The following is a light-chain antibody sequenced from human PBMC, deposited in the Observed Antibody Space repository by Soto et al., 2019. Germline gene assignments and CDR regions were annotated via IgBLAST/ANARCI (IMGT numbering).Light chain of an antibody. Sequence: DIVMTQSPDSLAVSLGERATINCKSSQSVLLSSNNVNYLAWYQQRPGQPPKLLIHWASTRESGVPDRFSGSRSGKDFTLTIVDLQAEDVAVYFCQQYYDTPLTFGGGTKVEIK. J-gene: IGKJ4*01. CDR1: QSVLLSSNNVNY. CDR3: QQYYDTPLT. CDR2: WAS. V-gene: IGKV4-1*01.